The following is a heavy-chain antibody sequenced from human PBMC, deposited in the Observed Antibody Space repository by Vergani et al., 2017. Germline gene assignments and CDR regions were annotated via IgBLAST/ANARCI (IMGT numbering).Heavy chain of an antibody. CDR1: GGSISSYY. V-gene: IGHV4-59*01. Sequence: QVQLQESGPGLVKPSETLSLTCTVSGGSISSYYWSWIRQPPGKGLEWIGYFYYSGYTNYNPSLKSRVTISVDTSTNQFSLKLSSVTAADTAVYYCARSSGYYDSSGYYYYAFDIWGQGTMVTVSS. D-gene: IGHD3-22*01. CDR3: ARSSGYYDSSGYYYYAFDI. J-gene: IGHJ3*02. CDR2: FYYSGYT.